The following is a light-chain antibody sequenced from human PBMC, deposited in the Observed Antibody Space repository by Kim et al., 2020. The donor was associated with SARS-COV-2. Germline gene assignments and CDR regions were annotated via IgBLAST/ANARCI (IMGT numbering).Light chain of an antibody. CDR1: KLGDKY. CDR3: QAWDSSTASV. V-gene: IGLV3-1*01. CDR2: QDS. Sequence: SYELTQPPSVSVSPGQTASITCSGDKLGDKYACWYQQKPGQSPVLVIYQDSKRPSGIPERFSGSNSGNTATLTISGTPAMDEADYYCQAWDSSTASVFGG. J-gene: IGLJ2*01.